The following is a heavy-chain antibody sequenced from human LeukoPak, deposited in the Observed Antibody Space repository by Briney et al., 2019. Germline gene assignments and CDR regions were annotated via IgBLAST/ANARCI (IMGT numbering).Heavy chain of an antibody. V-gene: IGHV1-8*01. CDR1: GYTFTSYD. CDR2: MNPNSGNT. Sequence: ASVKVSCKASGYTFTSYDINWVRQATGQGLEWMGWMNPNSGNTGYAQKFQGRVTMTRNTSISTAYMELSSLRSEDTAVYYCAREPPGAGYYKYAFDIWGQGTMVTVSS. D-gene: IGHD3-9*01. CDR3: AREPPGAGYYKYAFDI. J-gene: IGHJ3*02.